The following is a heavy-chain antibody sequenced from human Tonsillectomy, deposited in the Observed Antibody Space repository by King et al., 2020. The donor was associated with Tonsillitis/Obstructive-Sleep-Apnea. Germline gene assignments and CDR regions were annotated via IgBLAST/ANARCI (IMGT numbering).Heavy chain of an antibody. CDR3: AKDMSYWHSLPDY. J-gene: IGHJ4*02. Sequence: VQLVESGGGLVQPGRSLRLSCAASGFTFDDYAMHWVRQAPGKGLEWVSGISWNSGSIGYADSVKGRFTISRDNAKNSLYLQMNSLRAEDTALYYCAKDMSYWHSLPDYWGQGTLVTVSS. CDR1: GFTFDDYA. V-gene: IGHV3-9*01. CDR2: ISWNSGSI. D-gene: IGHD3-10*01.